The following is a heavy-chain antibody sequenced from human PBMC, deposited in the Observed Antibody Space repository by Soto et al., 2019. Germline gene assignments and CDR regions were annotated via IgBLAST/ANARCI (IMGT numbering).Heavy chain of an antibody. V-gene: IGHV4-39*01. J-gene: IGHJ4*02. D-gene: IGHD1-20*01. CDR3: ANSQKGYNWNYFDQ. CDR2: VFYTVFT. Sequence: ETRSLTCGVSDGSISCLYFYWRWLRQSPGKGPEWIGSVFYTVFTSYNPSLESRVSVSVDTSKNQFSLKVSGVSAADTAVYYCANSQKGYNWNYFDQWGQGDLVTGSP. CDR1: DGSISCLYFY.